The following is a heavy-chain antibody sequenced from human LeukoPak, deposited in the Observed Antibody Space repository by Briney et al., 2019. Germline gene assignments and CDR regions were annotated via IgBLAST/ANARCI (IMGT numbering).Heavy chain of an antibody. J-gene: IGHJ6*03. D-gene: IGHD2-21*02. V-gene: IGHV3-15*01. Sequence: PGGSLRLSCAASGFAFNNAWMSWVRQAPGKGLEWVGRIKGKTNGGTTDYAAPVKGRFIISRDDSKNTLYLQINSLKSEDTAVYYCSTEALRVTSDYYYYMDVWGKGTTVTVSS. CDR1: GFAFNNAW. CDR2: IKGKTNGGTT. CDR3: STEALRVTSDYYYYMDV.